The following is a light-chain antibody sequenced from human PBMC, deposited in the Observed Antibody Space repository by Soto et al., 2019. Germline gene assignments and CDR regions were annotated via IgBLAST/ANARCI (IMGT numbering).Light chain of an antibody. J-gene: IGLJ1*01. V-gene: IGLV2-14*01. CDR3: SSYTSSSTLVV. CDR1: SSDVGDYNY. CDR2: DVS. Sequence: QSALTQPASVSGSPGQSITISCTGTSSDVGDYNYVSWYQQHPGKAPKLMIYDVSNRPSGVSNRFSGSKSGNTASLTISGLQAEHEADYYCSSYTSSSTLVVFGTGTKLTVL.